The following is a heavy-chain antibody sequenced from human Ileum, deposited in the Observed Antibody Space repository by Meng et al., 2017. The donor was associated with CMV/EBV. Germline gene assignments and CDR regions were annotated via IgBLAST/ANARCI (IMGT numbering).Heavy chain of an antibody. D-gene: IGHD4-17*01. CDR3: ANWRESRTTGYGMDV. CDR1: GFTFSSYG. J-gene: IGHJ6*02. V-gene: IGHV3-30*02. Sequence: GGSLRLSCVASGFTFSSYGMPWVGQAPGKGLEWVAFIRNAGSNRYYADSVKGRFTISRDNSKNTLYLQMNSLRAEDTAVYYCANWRESRTTGYGMDVWGQGTTVTVSS. CDR2: IRNAGSNR.